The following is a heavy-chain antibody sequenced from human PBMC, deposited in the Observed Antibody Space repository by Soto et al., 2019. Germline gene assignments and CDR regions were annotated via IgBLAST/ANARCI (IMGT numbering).Heavy chain of an antibody. V-gene: IGHV1-18*03. CDR1: GYTFTSYA. D-gene: IGHD6-19*01. J-gene: IGHJ5*02. CDR3: ARVVGGIPVAGSWNWFDP. CDR2: ISTYNGNT. Sequence: QVPLVQSGTEVKKPGASVKVSCKASGYTFTSYALSWVRHAPGQGLEWLGWISTYNGNTNYAQNLQGRVTMTTDISTNTAYMELRSLRSDDMAVYYCARVVGGIPVAGSWNWFDPWGQGTLVTVSS.